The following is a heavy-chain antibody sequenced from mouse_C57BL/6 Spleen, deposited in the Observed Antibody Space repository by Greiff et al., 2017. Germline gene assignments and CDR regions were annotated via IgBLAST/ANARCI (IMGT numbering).Heavy chain of an antibody. CDR2: IYPGSGST. Sequence: VQLQQPGAELVKPGASVKMSCKASGYTFTSYWITWVKQRPGQGLEWIGDIYPGSGSTNYNEKFRSKATLTVDTSSSTAYMQLSSLTSEDSAVYYCARGDGSSYDYAMDYWGQGTSVTVSS. D-gene: IGHD1-1*01. V-gene: IGHV1-55*01. J-gene: IGHJ4*01. CDR3: ARGDGSSYDYAMDY. CDR1: GYTFTSYW.